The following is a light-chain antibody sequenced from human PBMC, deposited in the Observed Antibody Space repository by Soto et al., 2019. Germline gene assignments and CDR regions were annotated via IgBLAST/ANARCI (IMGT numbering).Light chain of an antibody. CDR3: QQRSNWPWT. J-gene: IGKJ1*01. V-gene: IGKV3-11*01. CDR1: QSVSSY. CDR2: DAS. Sequence: EIVLTQSPDTLSLSPGERATVSCRASQSVSSYLTWYQQKPGQAPRLLIDDASKKATDIPARFSGSGSGTDLTLTISSLEPEDFAVYFCQQRSNWPWTFGQGTNVEIK.